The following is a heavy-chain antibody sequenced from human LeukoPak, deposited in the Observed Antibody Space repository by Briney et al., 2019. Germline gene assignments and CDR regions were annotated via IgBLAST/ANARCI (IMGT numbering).Heavy chain of an antibody. CDR2: INSDGRST. D-gene: IGHD3-3*01. J-gene: IGHJ4*02. V-gene: IGHV3-74*01. CDR1: GFSFSRNW. CDR3: ARDGVAATDY. Sequence: PGGSRRLSCAASGFSFSRNWMHWVRKVPGKGLVWVSRINSDGRSTTYADSVKGRFTISRDDAKNTLYLQLNSLRAEDTAVYFCARDGVAATDYWGQGTLVTVSS.